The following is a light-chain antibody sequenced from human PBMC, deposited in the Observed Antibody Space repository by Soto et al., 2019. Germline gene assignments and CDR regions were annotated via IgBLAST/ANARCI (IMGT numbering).Light chain of an antibody. CDR3: QQYNSYST. V-gene: IGKV1-5*01. CDR1: QSISSW. CDR2: DAS. J-gene: IGKJ1*01. Sequence: DIRMTQSPSTLSASVGDRVTITCRASQSISSWLAWYQQKPGKAPKLLIYDASSLESGVPSRFSGSGSGTEFTLTISSLQPDDFATYYCQQYNSYSTFGKGTKVDIK.